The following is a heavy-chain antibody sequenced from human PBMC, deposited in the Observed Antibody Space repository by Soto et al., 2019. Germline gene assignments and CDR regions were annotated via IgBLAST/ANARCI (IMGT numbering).Heavy chain of an antibody. CDR3: AREGGYYYDSSGDDYFDY. V-gene: IGHV3-66*01. J-gene: IGHJ4*02. Sequence: GESLKISCAASGFTVSSNYMSWVRQAPGKGLEWVSVIYSGGSTYYADSVKGRFTISRDNSKNTLYLQMNSLRAEDTAVYYCAREGGYYYDSSGDDYFDYWGQGTLVTVSS. D-gene: IGHD3-22*01. CDR2: IYSGGST. CDR1: GFTVSSNY.